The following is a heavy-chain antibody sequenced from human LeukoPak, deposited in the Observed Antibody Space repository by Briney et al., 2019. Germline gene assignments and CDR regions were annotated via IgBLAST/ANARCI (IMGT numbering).Heavy chain of an antibody. CDR2: INSDGSST. CDR3: AKGSGYYYGGVDY. D-gene: IGHD3-22*01. Sequence: QPGGSLRLSCAASGFTFSSYWMHWVRQAPGKGLVWVSRINSDGSSTSYADSVKGRFTISRDNAKNTLYLQMNSLRAEDTAVYYCAKGSGYYYGGVDYWGQGTLVTVSS. CDR1: GFTFSSYW. J-gene: IGHJ4*02. V-gene: IGHV3-74*01.